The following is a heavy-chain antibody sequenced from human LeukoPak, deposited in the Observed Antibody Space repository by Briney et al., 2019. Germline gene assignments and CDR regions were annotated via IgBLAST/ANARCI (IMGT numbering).Heavy chain of an antibody. J-gene: IGHJ5*02. CDR2: INTDGSGT. D-gene: IGHD1-26*01. Sequence: GGSLRLSCAASGFTFSTYWMQWVRQAPGKGLVWVSRINTDGSGTTYADSVKGRFTISRDNAKNTLYLQMNSLRAEDTAVYYCARDLHGSNWFDPWGQGTLVTVSS. V-gene: IGHV3-74*01. CDR1: GFTFSTYW. CDR3: ARDLHGSNWFDP.